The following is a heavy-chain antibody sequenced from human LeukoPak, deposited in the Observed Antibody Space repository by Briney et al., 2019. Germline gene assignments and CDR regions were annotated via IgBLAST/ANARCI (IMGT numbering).Heavy chain of an antibody. CDR2: INHSGST. J-gene: IGHJ4*02. D-gene: IGHD6-13*01. CDR3: ATTRIPAAQVDF. V-gene: IGHV4-34*01. CDR1: GGSFSGYY. Sequence: SETLSLTCAVYGGSFSGYYWSWIRQPPGKGLEWIGEINHSGSTNYNPSLKSRVTISVDTSKSQFSLKLTSVTAADTAVYYCATTRIPAAQVDFWGQGTLVTVSP.